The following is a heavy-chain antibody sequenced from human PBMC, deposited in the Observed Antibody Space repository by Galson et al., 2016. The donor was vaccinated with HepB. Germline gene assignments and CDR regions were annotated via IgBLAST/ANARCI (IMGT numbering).Heavy chain of an antibody. D-gene: IGHD6-13*01. CDR1: GYPFTSYW. CDR3: ARRVTAAGGWFVP. CDR2: IDPSDSYT. V-gene: IGHV5-10-1*01. J-gene: IGHJ5*02. Sequence: QSGAEVKKPGESLRVSCEGSGYPFTSYWINWVRQMPGKGLEWMGRIDPSDSYTNYSPSFQGHVTISADKSLNTAYLQWSSLKASDTAMYYCARRVTAAGGWFVPWGQGTLVTVSS.